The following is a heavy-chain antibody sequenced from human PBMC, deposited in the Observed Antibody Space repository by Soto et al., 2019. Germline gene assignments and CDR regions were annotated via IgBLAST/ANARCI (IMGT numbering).Heavy chain of an antibody. CDR3: AKDPNGDYVGAFDF. J-gene: IGHJ3*01. CDR1: GFTFSTYA. Sequence: EVQLLESGGGLVQPGGSLRLSCAASGFTFSTYALTWVRQPPGKGLEWVAAITGSGAPANYADSVKGRFTISRDNSKNTLDLQMSSLTAEDTAVYFCAKDPNGDYVGAFDFWGRGTLVTVSS. V-gene: IGHV3-23*01. D-gene: IGHD2-8*01. CDR2: ITGSGAPA.